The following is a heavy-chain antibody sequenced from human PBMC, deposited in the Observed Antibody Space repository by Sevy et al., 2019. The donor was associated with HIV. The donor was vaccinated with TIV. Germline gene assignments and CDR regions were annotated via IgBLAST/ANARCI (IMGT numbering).Heavy chain of an antibody. CDR3: AKDRGEILHSAFDY. CDR2: ISYDGRNNK. CDR1: GFTFSDYS. V-gene: IGHV3-30*04. J-gene: IGHJ4*02. Sequence: GGSLRLSCAASGFTFSDYSMHWVRQAPGKGLEWVAFISYDGRNNKYNADSVKGRFTISRDNSKNMLYLQMNSLRVEDTAIYYCAKDRGEILHSAFDYWGQGTLVTVSS. D-gene: IGHD3-16*01.